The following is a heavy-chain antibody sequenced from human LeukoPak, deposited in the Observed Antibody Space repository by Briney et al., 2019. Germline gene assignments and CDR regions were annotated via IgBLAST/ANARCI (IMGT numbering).Heavy chain of an antibody. D-gene: IGHD3-3*01. CDR2: INHSGST. CDR3: ARESGLRFLEWLLYFAY. Sequence: SETLSLTCAVYGGSFSGYYWSWIRQPPGKGLEWIWEINHSGSTNYNPSLKSRVTISVDTSKNQFSLKLSSVTAADTAVYYCARESGLRFLEWLLYFAYWGQGTLVTVSS. V-gene: IGHV4-34*01. CDR1: GGSFSGYY. J-gene: IGHJ4*01.